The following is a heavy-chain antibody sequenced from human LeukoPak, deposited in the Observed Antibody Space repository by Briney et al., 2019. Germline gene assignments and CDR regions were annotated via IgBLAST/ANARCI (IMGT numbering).Heavy chain of an antibody. CDR1: GFTFRNAW. D-gene: IGHD2-2*01. CDR3: TTDPMNIVVVPGY. J-gene: IGHJ4*02. Sequence: GGSLRLSCAASGFTFRNAWMSWVRQAPGKGLVWVGRIKSKTDGGTTDYAAPVKGRFTISRDDSKNTLYLQMNSLKTEDTAVYYCTTDPMNIVVVPGYWGQGTLVTVSS. CDR2: IKSKTDGGTT. V-gene: IGHV3-15*01.